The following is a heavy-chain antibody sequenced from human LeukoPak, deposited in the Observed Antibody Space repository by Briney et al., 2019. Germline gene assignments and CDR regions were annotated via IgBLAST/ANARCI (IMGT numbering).Heavy chain of an antibody. CDR3: ARVSYDILTGYYSDPFFDY. J-gene: IGHJ4*02. CDR1: GFTFSSYN. Sequence: GGSLRLSCVASGFTFSSYNMNWVRQAPGKGLEWVSYISSSSSTIYYADSVKGRFTISRDNAKNSLYLQMNSLRAEDTAVYYCARVSYDILTGYYSDPFFDYWGQGTLVTVSS. CDR2: ISSSSSTI. V-gene: IGHV3-48*04. D-gene: IGHD3-9*01.